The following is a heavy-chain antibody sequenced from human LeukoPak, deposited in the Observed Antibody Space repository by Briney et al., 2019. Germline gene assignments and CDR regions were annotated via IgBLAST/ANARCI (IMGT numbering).Heavy chain of an antibody. D-gene: IGHD6-19*01. Sequence: SETLSLTCAVYGESFAGYYWTWIRQPPGKGPEWIGSIYYTGSTNYNPSLKSRVTISLDTSKNQFSLKLTSVTAADTAVYYCASVRGYSSGWYASGFDPWGQGTLVTVSS. CDR2: IYYTGST. CDR3: ASVRGYSSGWYASGFDP. J-gene: IGHJ5*02. CDR1: GESFAGYY. V-gene: IGHV4-34*01.